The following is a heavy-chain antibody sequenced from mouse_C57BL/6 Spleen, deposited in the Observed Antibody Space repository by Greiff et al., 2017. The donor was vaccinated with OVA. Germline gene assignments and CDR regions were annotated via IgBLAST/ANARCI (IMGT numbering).Heavy chain of an antibody. CDR3: ARGGGSRYFDV. D-gene: IGHD1-1*01. V-gene: IGHV1-52*01. CDR2: IDPSDSET. CDR1: GYTFTSYW. Sequence: QVQLQQPGAELVRPGSSVKLSCKASGYTFTSYWMHWVKQRPIQGLEWIGNIDPSDSETHYNQKFKDKATLTVDKSSSTAYMQLSSLTSEDSAVYYWARGGGSRYFDVWGTGTTVTVSS. J-gene: IGHJ1*03.